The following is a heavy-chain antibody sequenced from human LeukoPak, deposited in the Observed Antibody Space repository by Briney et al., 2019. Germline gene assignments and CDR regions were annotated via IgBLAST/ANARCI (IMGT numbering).Heavy chain of an antibody. V-gene: IGHV3-30-3*01. CDR2: ISYDGSNK. D-gene: IGHD4-17*01. CDR3: ARDQLSPLGKYGELDY. CDR1: GFTFSSYA. J-gene: IGHJ4*02. Sequence: PGGSLRLSCAASGFTFSSYAMHWARQAPGKGLEWVAVISYDGSNKYYADSVKGRFTISRDNSKNTLYLQMNSLRAEDTAVYYCARDQLSPLGKYGELDYWGQGTLVTVSS.